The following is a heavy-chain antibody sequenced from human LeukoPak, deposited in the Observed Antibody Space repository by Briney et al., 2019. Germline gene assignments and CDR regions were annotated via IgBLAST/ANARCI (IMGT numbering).Heavy chain of an antibody. D-gene: IGHD1-26*01. CDR1: GYSMKYDY. CDR2: IYTGGTT. V-gene: IGHV4-4*07. Sequence: SETLSLTCTVSGYSMKYDYWSWVRQPAGKGLEWIARIYTGGTTNYNPSLRNRATISVDKSNNQFSLKLTSVTAADTAIYYCARDNSGSYPPIFDSWGQGTLVTVSS. CDR3: ARDNSGSYPPIFDS. J-gene: IGHJ4*02.